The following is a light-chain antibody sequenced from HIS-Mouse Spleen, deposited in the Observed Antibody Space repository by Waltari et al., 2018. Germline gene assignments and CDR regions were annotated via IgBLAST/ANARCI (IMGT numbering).Light chain of an antibody. CDR1: QSVSSN. V-gene: IGKV3-15*01. CDR2: GAS. Sequence: EIVMTQSPATLSVSPGERATLSCRASQSVSSNLAWYQQKPGQAPRLHIYGASTRATGIPARFSGSGSGTEFTLTISSLQSEDFAVYYCQQYNNWPPFTFGPGTKVDIK. J-gene: IGKJ3*01. CDR3: QQYNNWPPFT.